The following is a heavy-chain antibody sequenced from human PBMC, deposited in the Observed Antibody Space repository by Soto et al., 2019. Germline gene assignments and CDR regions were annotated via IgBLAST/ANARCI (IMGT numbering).Heavy chain of an antibody. Sequence: EVQLLESGGGLVQPGGSLRLSCAASGFTFSSYAMTWVRQAPGKGLEWVSSISGSGGSAYYADSVKGRFTISRDNSKNTLDLQINSLRAEDPAVYYCAILAGGWYEAFGIWGQGTMVTVSS. V-gene: IGHV3-23*01. J-gene: IGHJ3*02. CDR2: ISGSGGSA. D-gene: IGHD6-19*01. CDR1: GFTFSSYA. CDR3: AILAGGWYEAFGI.